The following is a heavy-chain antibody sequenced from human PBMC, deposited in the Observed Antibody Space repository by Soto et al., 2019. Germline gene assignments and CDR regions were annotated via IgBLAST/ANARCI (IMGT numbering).Heavy chain of an antibody. CDR3: SSLYYYDSPHHAFDI. Sequence: GGSLRLSCAASGFTFSSYGMHWVRQAPGKGLEWVAVISYDGSNKYYADSVKGRFTISRDNSKNTLYLQMNSLRAEDKAVYYCSSLYYYDSPHHAFDIWGQGTMVTVSS. V-gene: IGHV3-30*03. J-gene: IGHJ3*02. CDR1: GFTFSSYG. CDR2: ISYDGSNK. D-gene: IGHD3-22*01.